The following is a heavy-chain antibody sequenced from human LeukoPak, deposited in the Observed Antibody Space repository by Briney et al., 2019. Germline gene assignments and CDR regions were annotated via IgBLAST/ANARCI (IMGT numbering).Heavy chain of an antibody. Sequence: SETLSLTCTVSGGFITSSNSHWGWIRQPPGKGLEWVGTIYYSGSTYYKSSLKSRVTISVDTSKNQFSLKLSSVTAADTAVYYCARGYAFFDYWGQGTLVTVSS. CDR1: GGFITSSNSH. CDR3: ARGYAFFDY. J-gene: IGHJ4*02. V-gene: IGHV4-39*07. D-gene: IGHD2-2*01. CDR2: IYYSGST.